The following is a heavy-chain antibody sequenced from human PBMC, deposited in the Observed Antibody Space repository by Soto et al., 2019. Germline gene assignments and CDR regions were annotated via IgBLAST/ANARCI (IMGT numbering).Heavy chain of an antibody. D-gene: IGHD4-17*01. V-gene: IGHV3-11*01. CDR3: ARDPSETTTDTYYFDY. J-gene: IGHJ4*02. Sequence: QVQLVESGGGLVKPGGSLRLSCAASGFTFSDYYMSWIRQAPGKGLEWVSYISSSGSTIYYADSVKGRFTISRDNAKNSVYLQMNSLRAEDRAVYYCARDPSETTTDTYYFDYWGQGTLVTVSS. CDR2: ISSSGSTI. CDR1: GFTFSDYY.